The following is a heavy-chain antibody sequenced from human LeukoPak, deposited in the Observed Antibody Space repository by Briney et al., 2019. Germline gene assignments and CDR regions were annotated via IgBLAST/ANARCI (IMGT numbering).Heavy chain of an antibody. CDR3: ARALRYCSSTSCSPSRFDP. V-gene: IGHV4-4*07. D-gene: IGHD2-2*01. Sequence: MTSETLSLTCTVSGGSISSYYWSWIRQPAGKGLEWIGRIYTSGSTNYNPSLKSRVTMSVDTSKNQFSLKLSSVTAADTAVYYCARALRYCSSTSCSPSRFDPWGQGTLVTVSS. CDR2: IYTSGST. CDR1: GGSISSYY. J-gene: IGHJ5*02.